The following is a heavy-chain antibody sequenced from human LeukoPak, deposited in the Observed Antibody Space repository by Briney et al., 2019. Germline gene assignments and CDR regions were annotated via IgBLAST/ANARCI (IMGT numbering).Heavy chain of an antibody. CDR3: ARRFPKSVVGY. J-gene: IGHJ4*02. CDR1: GGSISNYY. Sequence: SETLSLTCNVSGGSISNYYWSWVRQPPGKGLEWIGEINHSGSTNYNPSLKSRVTISVDTSKNQFSLKLSSVTAADTAVYYCARRFPKSVVGYWGQGTLVTVSS. CDR2: INHSGST. V-gene: IGHV4-34*01.